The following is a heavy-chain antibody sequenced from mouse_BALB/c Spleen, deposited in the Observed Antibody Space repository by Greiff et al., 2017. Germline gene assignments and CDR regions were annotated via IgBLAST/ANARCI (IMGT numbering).Heavy chain of an antibody. CDR3: ARGGKNMITTPEGDY. CDR1: GYTFTSYV. J-gene: IGHJ2*01. Sequence: EVQLQQSGPELVKPGASVKMSCKASGYTFTSYVMHWVKQKPGPGLEWIGYINPYNDGTKYNEKFKGKATLTSDKSSSTAYMELSSLTSEDSAVYYCARGGKNMITTPEGDYWGQGTTLTVSS. D-gene: IGHD2-4*01. CDR2: INPYNDGT. V-gene: IGHV1-14*01.